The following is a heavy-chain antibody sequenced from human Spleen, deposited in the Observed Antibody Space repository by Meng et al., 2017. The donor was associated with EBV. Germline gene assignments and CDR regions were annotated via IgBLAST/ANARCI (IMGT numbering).Heavy chain of an antibody. J-gene: IGHJ4*02. V-gene: IGHV1-69*06. Sequence: QVQLVQSGAEVKKPGSSGKVSCKASGGTFNDYAFSWVRQAPGQGLEWMGGIIPVFGTAYYAQKFQGRVTITAYKSTNTAYLEVSSLRSDDTAVYYCAANYGCDGGGCYRFDYWGQGTLVTVSS. CDR2: IIPVFGTA. CDR1: GGTFNDYA. CDR3: AANYGCDGGGCYRFDY. D-gene: IGHD2-21*01.